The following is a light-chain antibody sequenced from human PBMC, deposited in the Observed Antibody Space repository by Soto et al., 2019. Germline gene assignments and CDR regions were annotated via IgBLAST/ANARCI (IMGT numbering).Light chain of an antibody. CDR2: DVT. V-gene: IGLV2-11*01. CDR1: SSDVGRYDY. J-gene: IGLJ1*01. Sequence: QAVVTQPRSVSGSPGQSVTISCTGTSSDVGRYDYVSWYQQHPGKAPKLIIYDVTERPAGVPDRFSGSKSGNTASLTISGLQAEDEADYSCCSFAGSFSYVFGGGTKLTVL. CDR3: CSFAGSFSYV.